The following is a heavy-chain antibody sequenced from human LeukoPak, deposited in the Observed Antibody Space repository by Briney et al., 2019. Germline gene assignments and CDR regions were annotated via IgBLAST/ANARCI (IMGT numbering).Heavy chain of an antibody. CDR2: ISSSGSTR. J-gene: IGHJ3*02. V-gene: IGHV3-48*03. CDR3: AREQAGTDI. CDR1: GFTFSSYE. Sequence: GGSLRLSCAGSGFTFSSYEMNWVRQAPGKGLEWVPYISSSGSTRYYADSVKGRFTVSRDNAKNSLYLQMNSLRAEDTAVYYCAREQAGTDIWGQGTMVTVSS. D-gene: IGHD1-1*01.